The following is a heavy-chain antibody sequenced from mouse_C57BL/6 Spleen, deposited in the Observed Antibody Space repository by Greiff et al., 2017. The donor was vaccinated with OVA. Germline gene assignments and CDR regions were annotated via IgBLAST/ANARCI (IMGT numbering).Heavy chain of an antibody. Sequence: EVQRVESGGGLVQPKGSLKLSCAASGFSFNTYAMNWVRQAPGKGLEWVARIRSKSNNYATYYADSVKDRFTISRDDSESMLYLQMNNLKTEDTAMYYCVKGGWYFDVWGTGTTVTVSS. CDR3: VKGGWYFDV. J-gene: IGHJ1*03. CDR1: GFSFNTYA. CDR2: IRSKSNNYAT. V-gene: IGHV10-1*01.